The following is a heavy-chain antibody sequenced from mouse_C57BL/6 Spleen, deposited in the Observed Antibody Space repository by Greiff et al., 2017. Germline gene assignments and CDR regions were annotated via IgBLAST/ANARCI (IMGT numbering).Heavy chain of an antibody. CDR1: GYTFTSYW. D-gene: IGHD1-1*01. CDR3: ARRNGGSSLDY. V-gene: IGHV1-50*01. CDR2: IDPSDSYT. Sequence: VQLQQPGAELVKPGASVKLSCKASGYTFTSYWMQWVKQSPGQGLEWIGEIDPSDSYTNYNQKFKGKATLTVDTSSSTAYMQLSSLTSEDSAVYYCARRNGGSSLDYWGQGTTLTVSS. J-gene: IGHJ2*01.